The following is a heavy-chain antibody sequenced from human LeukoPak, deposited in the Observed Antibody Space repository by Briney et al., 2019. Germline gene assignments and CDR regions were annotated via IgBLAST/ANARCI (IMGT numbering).Heavy chain of an antibody. V-gene: IGHV1-69*04. CDR1: GGTFSSSA. CDR3: VRDQGLTAPPPYGLDV. D-gene: IGHD5-18*01. Sequence: SVKVSCKTSGGTFSSSAITWVRQAPGQGLEWMGRIIPVLNITTYAQKFQGSVTITADTSTSTVYMELSSLRSEETAVYYCVRDQGLTAPPPYGLDVWGQGTTVIVSS. CDR2: IIPVLNIT. J-gene: IGHJ6*02.